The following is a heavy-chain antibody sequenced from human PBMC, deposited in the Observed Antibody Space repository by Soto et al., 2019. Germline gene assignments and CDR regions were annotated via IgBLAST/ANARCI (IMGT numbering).Heavy chain of an antibody. CDR3: ARDGVYYGSGSYDPRLGAFDI. V-gene: IGHV3-30-3*01. CDR2: ISYDGSNK. D-gene: IGHD3-10*01. J-gene: IGHJ3*02. CDR1: GFTFSSYA. Sequence: GGSLRLSCAASGFTFSSYAMHWVRQAPGKGLEWVAVISYDGSNKYYADSVKGRFTISRDNSKNTLYLQMNSLRAEDTAVYYCARDGVYYGSGSYDPRLGAFDIWGQGTMVTVSS.